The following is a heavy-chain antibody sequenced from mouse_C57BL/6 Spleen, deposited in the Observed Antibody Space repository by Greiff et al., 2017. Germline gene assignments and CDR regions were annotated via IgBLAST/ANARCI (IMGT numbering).Heavy chain of an antibody. V-gene: IGHV1-22*01. CDR2: INPNNGGT. CDR3: ARTHPLTGTSRDY. Sequence: EVQLQQSGPELVKPGASVKMSCKASGYTFTDYNMHWVKQSHGKSLEWIGYINPNNGGTSYNQKFKGKATLTVNKSSSTAYMELRSLTSEDSAVYYCARTHPLTGTSRDYWGQGTSVTVSS. CDR1: GYTFTDYN. J-gene: IGHJ4*01. D-gene: IGHD4-1*01.